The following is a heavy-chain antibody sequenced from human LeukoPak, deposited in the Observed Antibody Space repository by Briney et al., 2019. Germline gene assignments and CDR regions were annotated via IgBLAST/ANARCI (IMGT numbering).Heavy chain of an antibody. CDR2: ISSSGSTI. D-gene: IGHD1-26*01. Sequence: PGGSLRLSCAASGFTFSSYEMNWVRQATGKGLEWVSYISSSGSTIYYADSVKGRFTISRDNAKNSLYLQMNSLRAEDTAVYYCARNPVGATRGYFDYWGQGTLVTVSS. CDR1: GFTFSSYE. CDR3: ARNPVGATRGYFDY. J-gene: IGHJ4*02. V-gene: IGHV3-48*03.